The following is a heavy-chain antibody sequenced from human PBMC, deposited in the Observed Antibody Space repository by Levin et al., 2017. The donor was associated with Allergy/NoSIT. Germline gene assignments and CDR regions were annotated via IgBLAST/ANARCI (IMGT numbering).Heavy chain of an antibody. D-gene: IGHD3-3*01. V-gene: IGHV3-23*01. Sequence: HPGGSLRLSCAASRLIFSSYGMNWVRQAPGKGLEWVSGISGSGGSTYYADSVKGRFTISRDNSKNTLYLQMSSLRAEDTAVYYCTKDIGSGEGYFYGMDVWGQGTTVTVSS. CDR2: ISGSGGST. CDR1: RLIFSSYG. J-gene: IGHJ6*02. CDR3: TKDIGSGEGYFYGMDV.